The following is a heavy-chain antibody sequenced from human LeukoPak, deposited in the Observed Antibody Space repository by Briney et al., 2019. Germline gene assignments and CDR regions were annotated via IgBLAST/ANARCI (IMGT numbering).Heavy chain of an antibody. J-gene: IGHJ5*02. V-gene: IGHV1-18*04. Sequence: ASVKVSCKASGYTFTTYYVHWVRQAPGQGLEWMGWISAYNGNTNYAQKLQGRVTMTTDTSTSTAYMELRSLRSDDTAVYYCARVRYGGNSWFDPWGQGTLVTVSS. CDR1: GYTFTTYY. CDR3: ARVRYGGNSWFDP. CDR2: ISAYNGNT. D-gene: IGHD4-23*01.